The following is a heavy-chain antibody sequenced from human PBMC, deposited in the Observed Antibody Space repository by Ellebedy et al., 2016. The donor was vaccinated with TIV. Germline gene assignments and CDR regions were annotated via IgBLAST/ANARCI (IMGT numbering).Heavy chain of an antibody. Sequence: GESLKISCAASGFTFSNHAMHWVRQAPGKGLEYVSAISSNGGSTYYADSLKGRFTISRDNSKNTLYLQMGSLRADDMAVYFCARAGFGELSRIDHWGQGTLVTVSS. CDR1: GFTFSNHA. CDR3: ARAGFGELSRIDH. D-gene: IGHD3-10*01. CDR2: ISSNGGST. J-gene: IGHJ4*02. V-gene: IGHV3-64*02.